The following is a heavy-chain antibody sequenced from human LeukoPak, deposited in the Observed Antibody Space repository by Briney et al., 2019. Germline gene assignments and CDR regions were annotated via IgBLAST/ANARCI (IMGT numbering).Heavy chain of an antibody. D-gene: IGHD5-12*01. Sequence: GGSLRLSCAASGFTFDDYAMHWVRQAPGKGLEWVSLISWDGGSTYYADSVKGRFTISRDNSKNSLYLQMNSLRAEDTALYYCAKVGSGYDRSWDYDYWGQGTLVTVSS. J-gene: IGHJ4*02. CDR2: ISWDGGST. V-gene: IGHV3-43D*03. CDR1: GFTFDDYA. CDR3: AKVGSGYDRSWDYDY.